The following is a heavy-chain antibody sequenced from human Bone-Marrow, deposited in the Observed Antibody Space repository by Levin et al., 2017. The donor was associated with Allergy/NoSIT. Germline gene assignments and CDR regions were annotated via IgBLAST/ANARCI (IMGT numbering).Heavy chain of an antibody. CDR1: GSLLRNGYY. CDR2: VYESGST. D-gene: IGHD1-26*01. CDR3: ARVVGATLKNWFHP. V-gene: IGHV4-38-2*02. Sequence: PSETLSLTCNVSGSLLRNGYYWGWVRQLPGKGLEWIGNVYESGSTYYTPSLESRVTISMDTSKNEFSLKLNSVTAADTAVYYCARVVGATLKNWFHPWGQGTLVTVSS. J-gene: IGHJ5*02.